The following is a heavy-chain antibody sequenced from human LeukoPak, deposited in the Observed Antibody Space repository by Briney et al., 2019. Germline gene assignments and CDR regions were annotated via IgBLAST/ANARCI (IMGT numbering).Heavy chain of an antibody. J-gene: IGHJ4*02. CDR3: AREVGSDSSGYYTSRGFDY. Sequence: EASVKVSCKASGYTFTSYYMHWVRQAPGQGLEWMGIINPSGGSTSYAQKFQGRVTMTRDMSTSTVYMELSSLRSEDTAVYYCAREVGSDSSGYYTSRGFDYWGQGTLVTVSS. V-gene: IGHV1-46*01. D-gene: IGHD3-22*01. CDR1: GYTFTSYY. CDR2: INPSGGST.